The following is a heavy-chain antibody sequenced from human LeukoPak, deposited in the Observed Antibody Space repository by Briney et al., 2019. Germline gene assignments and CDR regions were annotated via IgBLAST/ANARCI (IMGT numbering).Heavy chain of an antibody. CDR3: ARSPSAHWGRDYYYYTDV. D-gene: IGHD3-16*01. Sequence: ASVKVSCKASGDTSSSYAISWVRQAPGQGLEWVGGIIPIYGTANYAQKLQGRVTITTDESTTTAYMELSSLRSEDTAVYYCARSPSAHWGRDYYYYTDVWGKGTTVIVSS. J-gene: IGHJ6*03. V-gene: IGHV1-69*05. CDR1: GDTSSSYA. CDR2: IIPIYGTA.